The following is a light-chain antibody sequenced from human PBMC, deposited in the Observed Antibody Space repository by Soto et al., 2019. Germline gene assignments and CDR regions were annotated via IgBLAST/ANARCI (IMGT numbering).Light chain of an antibody. V-gene: IGLV2-14*01. J-gene: IGLJ3*02. CDR2: DVN. Sequence: QSAPTQPASVSGSPGQSITISCTGASSDVGYSNHVSWYQQHPGKVPKLIIYDVNTRPSGVSDRFSGSKSGNTASLTISGLQSEDEGDYYCSSYTSTGTLVFGGGTKLTVL. CDR3: SSYTSTGTLV. CDR1: SSDVGYSNH.